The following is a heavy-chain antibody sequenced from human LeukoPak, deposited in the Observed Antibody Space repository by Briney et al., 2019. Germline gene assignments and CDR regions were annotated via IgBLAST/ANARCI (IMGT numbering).Heavy chain of an antibody. CDR3: ARSYGGYSPHVDN. CDR2: INPSGGST. CDR1: GYTFTGYY. J-gene: IGHJ4*02. D-gene: IGHD5-12*01. Sequence: ASVRVSCKASGYTFTGYYMHWVRQAPGQGLEWMGIINPSGGSTSYAQKFQGRVTVTRDTSTSTVYMELSSLRSEDTAVYYCARSYGGYSPHVDNWGQGTLVTASS. V-gene: IGHV1-46*01.